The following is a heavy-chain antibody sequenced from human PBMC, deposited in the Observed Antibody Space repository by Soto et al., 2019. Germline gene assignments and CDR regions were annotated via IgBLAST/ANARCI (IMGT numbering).Heavy chain of an antibody. D-gene: IGHD3-10*01. CDR2: FDPEDGET. CDR1: GYTLTELS. CDR3: ATGKGLLWFGELIG. V-gene: IGHV1-24*01. J-gene: IGHJ4*02. Sequence: ASVKVSCKVSGYTLTELSMHWVRQAPGKGLEWMGGFDPEDGETIYAQKFQGRVTMTEDTSTDTAYMELSSLRSEDTAVYYCATGKGLLWFGELIGWGQGTLVTVSS.